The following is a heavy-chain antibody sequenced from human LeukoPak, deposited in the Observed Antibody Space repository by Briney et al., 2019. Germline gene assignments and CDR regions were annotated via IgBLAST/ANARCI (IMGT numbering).Heavy chain of an antibody. D-gene: IGHD2-15*01. CDR3: AKRGVVIRDILVGFHKEAYYFDS. V-gene: IGHV3-23*01. CDR1: GITLSNYG. J-gene: IGHJ4*02. CDR2: VSDSGGST. Sequence: GGSLRLSCAVSGITLSNYGMSWVRQAPGKGLEWVAGVSDSGGSTKYADSVKGRFTISRDNPKNTLYLQMNSLRAEDTAVYFCAKRGVVIRDILVGFHKEAYYFDSWGQGALVTVSS.